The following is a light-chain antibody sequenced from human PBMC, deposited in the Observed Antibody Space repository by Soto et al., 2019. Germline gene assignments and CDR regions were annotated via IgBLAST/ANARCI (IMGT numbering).Light chain of an antibody. J-gene: IGLJ3*02. V-gene: IGLV2-14*01. CDR1: TSDVGGYNS. CDR2: DVS. CDR3: SSYSSTGTRV. Sequence: QSALTQPASVSGSPGQSITISCTGTTSDVGGYNSVSWYQQHPGTAPQLMIYDVSYRPSGVSTRFSGSKSGNMASLTISGLKGDDEADYFCSSYSSTGTRVFGGGTKHRP.